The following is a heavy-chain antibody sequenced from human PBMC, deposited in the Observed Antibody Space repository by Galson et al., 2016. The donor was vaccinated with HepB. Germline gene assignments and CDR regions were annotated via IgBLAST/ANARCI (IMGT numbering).Heavy chain of an antibody. CDR1: GFTFDEYT. CDR3: TKDLGPLAVEAYFDL. CDR2: ISLNSDNI. Sequence: SLRLSCAGSGFTFDEYTIHWVRQAPGKGLEWVAGISLNSDNIGYADSVKGRFIISRDNAEHSLFLQMNSLRIEDTAFYYCTKDLGPLAVEAYFDLWGRGTLVTVSS. D-gene: IGHD5-24*01. J-gene: IGHJ2*01. V-gene: IGHV3-9*01.